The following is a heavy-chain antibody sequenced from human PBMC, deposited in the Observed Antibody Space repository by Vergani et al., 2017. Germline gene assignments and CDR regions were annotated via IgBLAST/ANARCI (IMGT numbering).Heavy chain of an antibody. Sequence: QLQLQESDPGLVKPSETLSLTCTVSGRSIRSTFYYWGWIRQPPGKGLEWIGTIYYSGSTYYNPSLKSRVTISVDTSKNQFSLKLNSVTAADTAVYYCARHKEQLVPGNYYYYYYMDVWGKXP. CDR2: IYYSGST. CDR3: ARHKEQLVPGNYYYYYYMDV. D-gene: IGHD6-13*01. J-gene: IGHJ6*03. V-gene: IGHV4-39*01. CDR1: GRSIRSTFYY.